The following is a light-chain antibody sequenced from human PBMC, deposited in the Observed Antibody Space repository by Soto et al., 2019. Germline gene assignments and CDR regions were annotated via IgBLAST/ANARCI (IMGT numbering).Light chain of an antibody. V-gene: IGKV1-39*01. J-gene: IGKJ5*01. CDR1: QSIRKY. CDR3: QHYNGYPQT. Sequence: DIQMTQSPSSLSASVGDRVIITCRASQSIRKYLNWYQHKPGKVPTLLIYAASSLQSGVPSRFSGSGSGTEFTLTITSLQPEDFATYYCQHYNGYPQTFGQGTRLEI. CDR2: AAS.